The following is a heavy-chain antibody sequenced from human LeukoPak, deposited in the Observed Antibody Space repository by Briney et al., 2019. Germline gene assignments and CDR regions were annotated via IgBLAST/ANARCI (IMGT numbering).Heavy chain of an antibody. CDR2: IDPNTAGT. CDR1: GYTFTTYY. V-gene: IGHV1-2*02. CDR3: ARPGYCSGGSCADWFDS. J-gene: IGHJ5*01. Sequence: ASVKVSCKPSGYTFTTYYVHWMRQAPGQGLEWMGWIDPNTAGTNFAQKFQGGVSMTRDTSINTAYLELSRLRSDDTAVYYCARPGYCSGGSCADWFDSWGQGTLVTVSS. D-gene: IGHD2-15*01.